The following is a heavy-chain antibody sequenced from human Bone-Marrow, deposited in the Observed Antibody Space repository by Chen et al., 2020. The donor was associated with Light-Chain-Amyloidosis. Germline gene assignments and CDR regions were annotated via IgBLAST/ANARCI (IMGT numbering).Heavy chain of an antibody. CDR2: ISYDESRF. V-gene: IGHV3-30*03. Sequence: VESGGGVVQPGRSLRLSCAASGFTFSSYAMYWVRQAPGKGMDWLAFISYDESRFSSAGSLKDRFTISRHQSKRKLYLQMNSLCPDDTALYYCARERDGRGLDYWGQGTLVSVST. J-gene: IGHJ4*02. CDR1: GFTFSSYA. D-gene: IGHD3-10*01. CDR3: ARERDGRGLDY.